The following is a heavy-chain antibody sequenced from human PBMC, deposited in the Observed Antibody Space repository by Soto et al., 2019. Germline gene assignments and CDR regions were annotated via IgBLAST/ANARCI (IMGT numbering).Heavy chain of an antibody. CDR3: ARLHSRYDFWSGYLDYYYYMDV. Sequence: PSETLSLTCTVSGGSISSYYWSWIRQPPGKGLEWIGYIYYSGSTNYNPSLKSRVTISVDTSKNQFSLKLSSVTAADTAVYYCARLHSRYDFWSGYLDYYYYMDVWGKGTTVTVSS. D-gene: IGHD3-3*01. V-gene: IGHV4-59*08. J-gene: IGHJ6*03. CDR2: IYYSGST. CDR1: GGSISSYY.